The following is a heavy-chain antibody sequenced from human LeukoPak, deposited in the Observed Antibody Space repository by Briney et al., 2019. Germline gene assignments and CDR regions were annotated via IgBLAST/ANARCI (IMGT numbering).Heavy chain of an antibody. V-gene: IGHV3-7*01. D-gene: IGHD1-26*01. CDR3: AREWELLYDY. J-gene: IGHJ4*02. CDR2: IKRDGSEK. CDR1: GFTFSSCW. Sequence: GGSLRLSCAASGFTFSSCWMSWVRQAPGKGLEWVANIKRDGSEKYYVDSVKGRFTISRDNAKNSLYLQMNSLRAEDTAVYYCAREWELLYDYWGQGTLVTVSS.